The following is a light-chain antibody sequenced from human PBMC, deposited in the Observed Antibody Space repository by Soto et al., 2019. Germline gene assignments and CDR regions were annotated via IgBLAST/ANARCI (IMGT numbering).Light chain of an antibody. CDR2: DAS. CDR1: QSISSW. J-gene: IGKJ1*01. Sequence: DXQMTQSPSTLSASVGDRVTITCRASQSISSWLAWYQQKPGKAPKLLIYDASSLESGVPSRFSGSGSGTEFTLTISSLQPDDFATYYCQQYNSYSEFGQGTKV. CDR3: QQYNSYSE. V-gene: IGKV1-5*01.